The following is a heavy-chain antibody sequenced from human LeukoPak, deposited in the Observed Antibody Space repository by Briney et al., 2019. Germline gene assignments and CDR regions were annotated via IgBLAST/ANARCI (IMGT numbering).Heavy chain of an antibody. V-gene: IGHV1-8*03. CDR2: MNPNSGNT. Sequence: ASVKVSCKASGYTFTSYDINWVRQATGQGLEWMGWMNPNSGNTGYAQKFQGRVTITRNTSISTAYMELSSLRSEDTAVYCCARGWDSNWFDPWGQGTLVTVSS. D-gene: IGHD1-26*01. J-gene: IGHJ5*02. CDR3: ARGWDSNWFDP. CDR1: GYTFTSYD.